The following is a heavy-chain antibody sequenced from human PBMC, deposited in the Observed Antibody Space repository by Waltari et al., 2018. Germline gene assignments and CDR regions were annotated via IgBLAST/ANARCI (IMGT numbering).Heavy chain of an antibody. J-gene: IGHJ4*02. D-gene: IGHD3-9*01. Sequence: EVQLVESGGGLVQPGRTLRPSCAASGFPFDDYAINWVRQAPGKGLEWVSGISWNSGSIGYADSVKGRFTISRDNAKNSLYLQMNSLRAEDTALYYCAKVFYGAFYFDYWGQGTLVTVSS. V-gene: IGHV3-9*01. CDR3: AKVFYGAFYFDY. CDR1: GFPFDDYA. CDR2: ISWNSGSI.